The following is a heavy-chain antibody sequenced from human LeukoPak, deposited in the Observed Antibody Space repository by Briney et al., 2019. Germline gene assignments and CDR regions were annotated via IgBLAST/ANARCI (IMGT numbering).Heavy chain of an antibody. CDR2: ISSSSSYI. CDR1: GFTFSSYS. Sequence: PGGSLRLSCAASGFTFSSYSMNWVRQAPGKGLEWVSSISSSSSYIYYADSVKGRFTISRDNAKNSLYLQMNSLRAEDTAVYYCATPPPRQLAVDYGGKGPLVTVS. CDR3: ATPPPRQLAVDY. V-gene: IGHV3-21*01. D-gene: IGHD6-13*01. J-gene: IGHJ4*02.